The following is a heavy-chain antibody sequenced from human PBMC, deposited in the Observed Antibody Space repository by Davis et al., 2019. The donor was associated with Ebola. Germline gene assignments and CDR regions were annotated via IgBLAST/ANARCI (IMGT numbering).Heavy chain of an antibody. J-gene: IGHJ6*02. CDR2: ISGNGGNT. D-gene: IGHD2/OR15-2a*01. Sequence: GESLKISCAASGFTFSSYAMHWVRQAPGKGLEWVASISGNGGNTYYPDSLKGRFTISQVNPRNTLFLQMNSLTAEDTAVYYCAKDLYWNPRGGMDVWGQGTTVTVSS. CDR1: GFTFSSYA. CDR3: AKDLYWNPRGGMDV. V-gene: IGHV3-23*01.